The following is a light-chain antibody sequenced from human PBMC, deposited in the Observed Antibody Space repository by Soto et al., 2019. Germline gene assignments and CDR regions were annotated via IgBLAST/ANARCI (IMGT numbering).Light chain of an antibody. J-gene: IGKJ4*02. CDR1: QSINRSY. CDR3: QQYRSLS. V-gene: IGKV3-20*01. CDR2: GAS. Sequence: DIVLTQSPCTLSSSPLERATLSCRASQSINRSYLAWYQKKPGQAPRLLFYGASTRATGIPDRFSASGSGTDFTLTISRLEPEDFAVYYCQQYRSLSFGGGTKVDIK.